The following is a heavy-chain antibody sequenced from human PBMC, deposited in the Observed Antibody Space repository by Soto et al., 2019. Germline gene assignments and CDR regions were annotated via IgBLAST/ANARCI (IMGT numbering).Heavy chain of an antibody. CDR3: AKIYDSSGYYYPNDY. D-gene: IGHD3-22*01. CDR2: INSDGSST. V-gene: IGHV3-74*01. CDR1: GFTFSSYW. J-gene: IGHJ4*02. Sequence: GGSLRLSCAASGFTFSSYWMHWVRQAPGKGLVWVSRINSDGSSTSYADSVKGRFTISRDNAKNTLYLQMNSLRAEDTAVYYCAKIYDSSGYYYPNDYWGQGTLVTVSS.